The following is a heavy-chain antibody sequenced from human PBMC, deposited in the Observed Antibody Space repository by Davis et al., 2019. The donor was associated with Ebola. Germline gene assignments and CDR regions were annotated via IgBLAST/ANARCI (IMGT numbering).Heavy chain of an antibody. CDR3: ARDPYYYDSSGYCY. Sequence: GESLKISCAASGFTFSTYSMSWVRQAPGKGLEWVSVIYSGGSTYYADSVKGRFTISRDNSKNTLYLQMNSLRAEDTAVYYCARDPYYYDSSGYCYWGQGTLVTVSS. D-gene: IGHD3-22*01. CDR1: GFTFSTYS. V-gene: IGHV3-66*01. CDR2: IYSGGST. J-gene: IGHJ4*02.